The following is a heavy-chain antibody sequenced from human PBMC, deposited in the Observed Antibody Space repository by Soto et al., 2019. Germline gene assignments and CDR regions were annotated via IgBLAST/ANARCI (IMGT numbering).Heavy chain of an antibody. J-gene: IGHJ6*02. CDR1: GYSFPTYW. V-gene: IGHV5-51*01. CDR3: ARLKVSAMDV. CDR2: IYPGDSDT. Sequence: GESLKISCKGSGYSFPTYWLAWVRQMPGKGLEWMGIIYPGDSDTRYSPSFQGQVTISADKSISTAYLQWRSLKASDTAMYYCARLKVSAMDVWGQGTTVTVSS.